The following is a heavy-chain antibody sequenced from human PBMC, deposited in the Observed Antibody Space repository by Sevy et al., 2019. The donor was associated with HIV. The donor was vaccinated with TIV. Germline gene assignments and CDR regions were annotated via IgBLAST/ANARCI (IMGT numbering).Heavy chain of an antibody. D-gene: IGHD1-26*01. J-gene: IGHJ4*02. CDR3: ARGQWEHPY. V-gene: IGHV4-34*01. Sequence: SETLSLTCAVYGGSLSGYYWSWIRQTPGKRLEWIGDIIPSGDTNYNPSLKSRVTISIETSKNQFSLKLNSVTAADTAMYFCARGQWEHPYWGQGSLVTVSS. CDR2: IIPSGDT. CDR1: GGSLSGYY.